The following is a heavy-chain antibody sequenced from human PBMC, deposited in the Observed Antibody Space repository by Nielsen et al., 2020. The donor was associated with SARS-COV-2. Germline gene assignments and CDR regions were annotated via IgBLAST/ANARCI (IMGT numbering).Heavy chain of an antibody. D-gene: IGHD1-26*01. CDR3: ARLYSGSYPGEYYFDY. CDR2: IYYSGST. Sequence: SETLSLTCTVSGGSISSSSYYWGWIRQPPGKGLEWIGSIYYSGSTYYNPSLKSRVTISVDTSKNQFSLKLSSVTAADTAVYYCARLYSGSYPGEYYFDYWGQGTLVTVSP. CDR1: GGSISSSSYY. V-gene: IGHV4-39*01. J-gene: IGHJ4*02.